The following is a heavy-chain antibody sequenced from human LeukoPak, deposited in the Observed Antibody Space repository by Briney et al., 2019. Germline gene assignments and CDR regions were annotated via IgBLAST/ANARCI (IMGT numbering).Heavy chain of an antibody. J-gene: IGHJ4*02. CDR2: IYYSGST. CDR1: GGSISSGGYY. V-gene: IGHV4-31*03. D-gene: IGHD4-11*01. Sequence: PSETLSLTCTVSGGSISSGGYYWSWIRQHPGKGLEWIGYIYYSGSTYYNPSLKSRVTISVDTSKNQFSLKLSSVTAADTAVYYCARGEDYSNYYFDYWGQGTLATVSS. CDR3: ARGEDYSNYYFDY.